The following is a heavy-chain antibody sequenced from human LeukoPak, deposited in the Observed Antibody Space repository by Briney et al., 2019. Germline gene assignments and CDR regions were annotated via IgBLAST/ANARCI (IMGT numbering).Heavy chain of an antibody. Sequence: SVKVSCKASGGTFSSYAISWVRQAPGQGLEWMGRIIPIFGTANYAQKFQGRVTITTDESTSTAYMELSSLRSEDTAVYYCARDGGLDYYDSRGYYEGSDYWGQGTLVTVSS. D-gene: IGHD3-22*01. CDR3: ARDGGLDYYDSRGYYEGSDY. J-gene: IGHJ4*02. CDR1: GGTFSSYA. CDR2: IIPIFGTA. V-gene: IGHV1-69*05.